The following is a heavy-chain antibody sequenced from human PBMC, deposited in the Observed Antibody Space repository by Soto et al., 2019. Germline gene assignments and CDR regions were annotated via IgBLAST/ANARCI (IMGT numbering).Heavy chain of an antibody. J-gene: IGHJ6*02. CDR3: ARDVIVVVTRDYYYYGMDV. CDR1: GYTFTSYG. D-gene: IGHD3-22*01. CDR2: ISAYNGNT. V-gene: IGHV1-18*01. Sequence: QVQLVQSGAEVKKPGASVKVSCKASGYTFTSYGISWVRQAPGQGLEWMGWISAYNGNTNNAQKLQGQGTMTTDTSARTAYMELRSLRSDDTAVYYCARDVIVVVTRDYYYYGMDVWGQGNTVTGSS.